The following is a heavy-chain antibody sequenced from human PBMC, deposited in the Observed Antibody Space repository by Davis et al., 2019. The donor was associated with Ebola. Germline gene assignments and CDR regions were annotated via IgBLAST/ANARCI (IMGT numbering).Heavy chain of an antibody. CDR2: IYPDDSDT. J-gene: IGHJ3*01. CDR3: ARGGDSGQRTFDV. Sequence: GESLKISCEGSEDTFNNFWIGWVRQMPGKGLEWMGVIYPDDSDTTYNPAFEGQVAISVDKSISTAYLHWTSLTASDTAMYYCARGGDSGQRTFDVWGQGTMVTVSS. D-gene: IGHD1-26*01. CDR1: EDTFNNFW. V-gene: IGHV5-51*01.